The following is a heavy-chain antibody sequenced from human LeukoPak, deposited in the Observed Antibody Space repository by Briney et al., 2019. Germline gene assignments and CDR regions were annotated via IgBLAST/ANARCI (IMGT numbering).Heavy chain of an antibody. J-gene: IGHJ4*02. Sequence: ASVKVSCKASGYTFTSYAMHWVRQAPGQRLEWMGWINAGNGNTKYSQKFQGRVTITRDTSASTAYMELSSLRSEDTAVYYCTRAYFAPEIRFYFDYWGQGTLVTVSS. V-gene: IGHV1-3*01. CDR1: GYTFTSYA. CDR3: TRAYFAPEIRFYFDY. CDR2: INAGNGNT. D-gene: IGHD3-9*01.